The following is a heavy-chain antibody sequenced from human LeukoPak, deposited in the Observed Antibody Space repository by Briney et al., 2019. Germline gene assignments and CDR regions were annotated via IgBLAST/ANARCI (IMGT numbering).Heavy chain of an antibody. CDR2: INPNSGGT. V-gene: IGHV1-8*02. CDR1: GYTFTGYY. CDR3: ARGSPYYDFWSGYTYYYYGMDV. Sequence: ASVKVSCKASGYTFTGYYMHWVRQAPGQGLEWMGWINPNSGGTGYAQKFQGRVTMTRNTSISTVYMELSSLRSEDTAVYYCARGSPYYDFWSGYTYYYYGMDVWGQGTTVTVSS. J-gene: IGHJ6*02. D-gene: IGHD3-3*01.